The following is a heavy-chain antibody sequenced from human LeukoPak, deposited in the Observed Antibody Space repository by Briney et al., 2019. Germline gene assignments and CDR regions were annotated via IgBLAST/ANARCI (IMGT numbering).Heavy chain of an antibody. CDR1: GFTFSSYA. J-gene: IGHJ4*02. V-gene: IGHV3-23*01. CDR2: ISGSGGST. Sequence: GGSLRLSCSASGFTFSSYAMSWVRQAPGKGLEWVSAISGSGGSTYYADPVKGRFTISRDNSKNTLYLQMNSLRAEDTAVYYCAKDHVDTAMVTVAFDYWGQGTLVTVSS. CDR3: AKDHVDTAMVTVAFDY. D-gene: IGHD5-18*01.